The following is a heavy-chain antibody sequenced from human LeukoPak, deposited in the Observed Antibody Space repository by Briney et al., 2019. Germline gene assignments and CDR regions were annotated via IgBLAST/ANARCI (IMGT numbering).Heavy chain of an antibody. CDR1: GGSISSYY. V-gene: IGHV4-4*07. Sequence: KPSETLSLTCTVSGGSISSYYWSWIRQPAGKGLEWIGRIYTSGSTNYNPSLKSRVTMSVDTSKNQFSLKLSSVTAADTAVYYCARDVYYYDSSGYYSPGPFDPWGQGTLVTVSS. D-gene: IGHD3-22*01. CDR3: ARDVYYYDSSGYYSPGPFDP. CDR2: IYTSGST. J-gene: IGHJ5*02.